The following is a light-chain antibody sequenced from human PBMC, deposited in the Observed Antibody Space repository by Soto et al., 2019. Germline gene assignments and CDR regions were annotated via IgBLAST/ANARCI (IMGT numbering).Light chain of an antibody. V-gene: IGKV3-20*01. CDR2: GAS. Sequence: ESGLTQSPGTLSMSPGERATLSCRASPSVSSSYSAWYQQKPGQAPRLLIYGASRRSTGIPDRFSGSGSGTYFTHTISRLEPEDFSVYYCQQYGSSPFTFGPGTKVYIK. CDR3: QQYGSSPFT. J-gene: IGKJ3*01. CDR1: PSVSSSY.